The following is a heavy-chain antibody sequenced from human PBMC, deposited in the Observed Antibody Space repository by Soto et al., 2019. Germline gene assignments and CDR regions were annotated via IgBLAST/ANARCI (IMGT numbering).Heavy chain of an antibody. V-gene: IGHV4-30-4*01. J-gene: IGHJ6*02. CDR1: GGSISSGDYY. CDR2: IYYSGST. D-gene: IGHD3-3*01. CDR3: VRASPVFTDV. Sequence: SETLSLTCTVSGGSISSGDYYWSWIRQPPGKGLEWIGYIYYSGSTYYNPSLKSRVTISVDTSKNQFSLKLSSVTAADTAVYYCVRASPVFTDVWGQGTTVTVSS.